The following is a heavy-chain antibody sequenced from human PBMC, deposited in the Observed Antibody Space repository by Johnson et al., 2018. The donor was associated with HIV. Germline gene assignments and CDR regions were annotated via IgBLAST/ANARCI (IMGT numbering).Heavy chain of an antibody. J-gene: IGHJ3*02. CDR2: IQPDGSGK. CDR3: ARALYYYDRGDAFDI. Sequence: VQLVESGGGLVQPGGSLRLSCAASGFTFSSYWMSWVRQAPGKGLEWVANIQPDGSGKYYVDSVKGRFTISRDNAKNSLYLQMNSLRAEDTAVYYCARALYYYDRGDAFDIWGQGTMVTFSS. V-gene: IGHV3-7*01. CDR1: GFTFSSYW. D-gene: IGHD3-22*01.